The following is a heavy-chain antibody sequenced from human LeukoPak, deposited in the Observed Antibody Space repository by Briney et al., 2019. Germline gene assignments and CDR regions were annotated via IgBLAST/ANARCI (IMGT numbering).Heavy chain of an antibody. CDR1: GGSISSGDYY. CDR2: IYYSGST. V-gene: IGHV4-30-4*02. CDR3: ARDYGYCSGGSCDGGFDY. D-gene: IGHD2-15*01. J-gene: IGHJ4*02. Sequence: SETLSLTCTVSGGSISSGDYYWSWIRQPPGKGLEWIGYIYYSGSTYYNPSLKSRVTISVDTSRNQFSLKLSSVTAADTAVYYCARDYGYCSGGSCDGGFDYWGQGTLVTVSS.